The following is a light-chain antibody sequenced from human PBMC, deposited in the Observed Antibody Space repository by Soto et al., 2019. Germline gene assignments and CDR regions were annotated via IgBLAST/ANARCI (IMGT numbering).Light chain of an antibody. V-gene: IGKV1-27*01. Sequence: DIQMTQSPSVMSASVGDRVTITCRASQGINSYLAWYQQKPGKAPKLLIYAASTLQSGVPSRFTGSGSGTDFTLTISSLQPEDAATYYCQKCKVAPFTFGGGTKVDIK. J-gene: IGKJ4*01. CDR3: QKCKVAPFT. CDR2: AAS. CDR1: QGINSY.